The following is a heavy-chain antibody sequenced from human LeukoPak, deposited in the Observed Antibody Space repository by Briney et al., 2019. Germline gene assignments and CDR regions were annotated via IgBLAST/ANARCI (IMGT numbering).Heavy chain of an antibody. Sequence: SETLSLTCTVSGGSISSYYWSWIRQPPGQGLEWIGYIYYSGTTNYNPSLQSRVTISVDTSKNQFSLKLISVTAADTAVYFCARGRGGGGSSKNWFAPWGRGTLVIVSS. V-gene: IGHV4-59*12. D-gene: IGHD2-15*01. CDR2: IYYSGTT. CDR1: GGSISSYY. CDR3: ARGRGGGGSSKNWFAP. J-gene: IGHJ5*02.